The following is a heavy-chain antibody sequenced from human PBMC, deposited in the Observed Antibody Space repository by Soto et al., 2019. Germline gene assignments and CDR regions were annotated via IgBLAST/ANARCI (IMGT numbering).Heavy chain of an antibody. V-gene: IGHV3-23*01. CDR1: GFTFSDYA. D-gene: IGHD3-10*01. Sequence: GSLRLSCAASGFTFSDYAMSWVRQAPGKGLEWVTTITGSSSNLYYTDSVKGRFAISRDNSRNILLLQMNSLTAEDTAVYYCAKGGAVYGLLPHDYWGQGTLVTVSS. CDR3: AKGGAVYGLLPHDY. CDR2: ITGSSSNL. J-gene: IGHJ4*02.